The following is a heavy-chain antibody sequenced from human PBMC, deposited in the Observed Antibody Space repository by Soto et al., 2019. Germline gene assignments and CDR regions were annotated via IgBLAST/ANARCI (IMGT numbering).Heavy chain of an antibody. CDR2: IIPIFGTA. CDR3: SRSWNGELSRYYYCGVVA. D-gene: IGHD3-10*01. J-gene: IGHJ6*01. V-gene: IGHV1-69*06. CDR1: FSVYP. Sequence: FSVYPVGWRRNKKGQGLEWMGGIIPIFGTANYAQKFQGRVTITADKSTSTAYMELSSLRSEDTAVYYCSRSWNGELSRYYYCGVVAWGQGTT.